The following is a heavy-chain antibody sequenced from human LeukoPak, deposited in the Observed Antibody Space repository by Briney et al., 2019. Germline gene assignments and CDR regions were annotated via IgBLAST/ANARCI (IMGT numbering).Heavy chain of an antibody. D-gene: IGHD4-17*01. CDR3: ARDLQATVTTNGWGFDL. J-gene: IGHJ2*01. CDR2: INDDGRSA. V-gene: IGHV3-74*01. Sequence: QPGRSLRLSCAASGFTFSSYWMHWVRQAPGKGLVWVSRINDDGRSASYADSVKGRFTISRDNAKNTLYLQMNSLRAEDTAVYYCARDLQATVTTNGWGFDLWGRGTLVTVSS. CDR1: GFTFSSYW.